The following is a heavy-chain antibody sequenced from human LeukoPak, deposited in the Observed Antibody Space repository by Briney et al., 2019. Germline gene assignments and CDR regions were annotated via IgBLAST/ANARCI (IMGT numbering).Heavy chain of an antibody. V-gene: IGHV1-46*01. J-gene: IGHJ6*03. CDR1: GYTFTSYY. CDR2: INPSGGST. Sequence: ASVKVSCKASGYTFTSYYMHWVRQAPGQGLEWMGIINPSGGSTSYAQKFQGRVTMTRDMSTSTVYMELSSLRSEDTAVYYCARERFWSGYDYPSFHYYYYMDVWGKGTTVTVSS. CDR3: ARERFWSGYDYPSFHYYYYMDV. D-gene: IGHD3-3*01.